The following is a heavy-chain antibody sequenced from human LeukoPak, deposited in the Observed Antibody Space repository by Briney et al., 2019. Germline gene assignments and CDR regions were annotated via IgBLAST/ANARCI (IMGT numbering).Heavy chain of an antibody. J-gene: IGHJ4*02. CDR2: IWSDGNNK. Sequence: GGSLRLSCAASGFSFSSYAIYWVRQAPGKGLGWVAVIWSDGNNKYYSDSVKGRFTISRDNSNNTLYLEMNSLRAEDTAVYYCARDGLTDSSGYTVIDNWGQGTLVTVCS. D-gene: IGHD3-22*01. V-gene: IGHV3-33*07. CDR3: ARDGLTDSSGYTVIDN. CDR1: GFSFSSYA.